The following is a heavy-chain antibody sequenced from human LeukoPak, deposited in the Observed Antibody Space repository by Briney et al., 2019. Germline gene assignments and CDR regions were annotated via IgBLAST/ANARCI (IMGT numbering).Heavy chain of an antibody. Sequence: SGPTLVNPTQTLTLTCTFSRFSLSTSGVGVGWIRQPPGKALEWLALIYWDEDERYSPSLKSRLTITKDTSKNQVVLTMTNMDPVDTAIYYCARIYYYDSSGAEYFQHWGQGTLVTVSS. CDR3: ARIYYYDSSGAEYFQH. D-gene: IGHD3-22*01. CDR2: IYWDEDE. J-gene: IGHJ1*01. CDR1: RFSLSTSGVG. V-gene: IGHV2-5*02.